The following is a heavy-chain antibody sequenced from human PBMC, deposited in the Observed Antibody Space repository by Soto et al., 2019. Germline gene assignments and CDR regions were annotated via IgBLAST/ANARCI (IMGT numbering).Heavy chain of an antibody. CDR3: ARGGLSPYGDYEDY. Sequence: QVQLVQSGAEVKKPGSSVKVSCKASGGTFSSYTISWVRQAPGQGLEWMGRIIPILGIANYAKKFQGRVTITADKSTSTAYMELSSLRSEDTAVYYCARGGLSPYGDYEDYWGQGTLVTVSS. J-gene: IGHJ4*02. CDR2: IIPILGIA. CDR1: GGTFSSYT. D-gene: IGHD4-17*01. V-gene: IGHV1-69*02.